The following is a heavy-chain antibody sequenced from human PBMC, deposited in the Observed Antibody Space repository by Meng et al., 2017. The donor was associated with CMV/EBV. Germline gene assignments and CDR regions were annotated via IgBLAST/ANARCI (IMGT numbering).Heavy chain of an antibody. CDR1: GGTFSSYA. CDR2: IIPILGIA. CDR3: ARESLRFGSGSYYNRPYYYYGMDV. Sequence: SVKVSYKASGGTFSSYAISWVRQAPGQGLEWMGGIIPILGIANYAQKFQGRVTITADKSTSTAYMELSSLRSEDTAVYYCARESLRFGSGSYYNRPYYYYGMDVWGQGTTVTVSS. D-gene: IGHD3-10*01. J-gene: IGHJ6*02. V-gene: IGHV1-69*10.